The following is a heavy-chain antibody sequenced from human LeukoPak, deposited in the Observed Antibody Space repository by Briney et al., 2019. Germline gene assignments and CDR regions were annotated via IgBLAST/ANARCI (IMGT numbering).Heavy chain of an antibody. CDR2: IYYSGST. V-gene: IGHV4-30-4*01. CDR3: ARGFGELYAFDI. Sequence: SQTLSLTCTVSGGSISSGDYYWSWIRQPPGEGLEWIGYIYYSGSTYYNPSLKSRVTISVDTSKNQFSLKLSSVTAADTAVYYCARGFGELYAFDIWGQGTMVTVSS. D-gene: IGHD3-10*01. J-gene: IGHJ3*02. CDR1: GGSISSGDYY.